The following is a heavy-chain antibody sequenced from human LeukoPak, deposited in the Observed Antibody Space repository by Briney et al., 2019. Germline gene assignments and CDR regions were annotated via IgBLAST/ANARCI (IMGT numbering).Heavy chain of an antibody. J-gene: IGHJ5*02. CDR2: ISGSGGST. V-gene: IGHV3-23*01. CDR3: AKGSGSYTSTWFDP. Sequence: GGSLRLSCAASGFTFSSYAMSWVRQAPGKGLEWVSAISGSGGSTYYADSVKGRFTISRDNSKNTLYLQMNSLGAEDTAVYYCAKGSGSYTSTWFDPWGQGTLVTVSS. CDR1: GFTFSSYA. D-gene: IGHD1-26*01.